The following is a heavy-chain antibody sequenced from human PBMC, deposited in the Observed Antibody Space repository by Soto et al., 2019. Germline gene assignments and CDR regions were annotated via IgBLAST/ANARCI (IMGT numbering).Heavy chain of an antibody. CDR2: ISAGGGTT. CDR3: AKVRRDFAWLSELDYFDY. Sequence: EVQLLDSGGGLVQPGGSLRLSCAASGFTFDTNGMTWVRQVPGKGREWVSAISAGGGTTYYADPVKGRFTISRDNSKKMLYLQMNRLRAEDTAVYYCAKVRRDFAWLSELDYFDYWGQGTPVTVS. J-gene: IGHJ4*02. V-gene: IGHV3-23*01. CDR1: GFTFDTNG. D-gene: IGHD3-9*01.